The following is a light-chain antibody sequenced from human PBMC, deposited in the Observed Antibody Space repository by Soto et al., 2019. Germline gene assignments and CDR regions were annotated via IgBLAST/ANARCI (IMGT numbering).Light chain of an antibody. CDR1: QSISSW. CDR3: QQYNSYAPT. Sequence: DIQMTQSPSTLSASVGDRVTITCRSSQSISSWLAWYQQKPGKAPKLLIYDASSLESGVPSRFIGSGSGTEFTLPISSLQPDDFATYYCQQYNSYAPTFGQGTRLEIK. CDR2: DAS. V-gene: IGKV1-5*01. J-gene: IGKJ5*01.